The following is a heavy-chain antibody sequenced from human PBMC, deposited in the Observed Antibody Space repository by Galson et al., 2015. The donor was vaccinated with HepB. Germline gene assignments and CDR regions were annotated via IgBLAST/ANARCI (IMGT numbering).Heavy chain of an antibody. CDR1: GYSFRNFW. V-gene: IGHV5-51*01. J-gene: IGHJ4*02. CDR3: ARHPYFYDSSSYYYFDY. D-gene: IGHD3-22*01. CDR2: IYPGDSET. Sequence: QSGAEVKKPGESLKISCKGSGYSFRNFWIGWIRQMPGKGLEWMGIIYPGDSETRYSPSFQGQVTISADKSINTAYLQWSSLKASDTAIYYCARHPYFYDSSSYYYFDYWGQGSLVTVSS.